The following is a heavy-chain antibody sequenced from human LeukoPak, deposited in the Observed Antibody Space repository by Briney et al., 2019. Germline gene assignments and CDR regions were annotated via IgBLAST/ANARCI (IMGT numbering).Heavy chain of an antibody. CDR1: GFTFSDAW. V-gene: IGHV3-15*01. CDR3: TTRRQDGW. D-gene: IGHD2-15*01. Sequence: PGGSLRLSCVGSGFTFSDAWMSWVRRAPGKGLEWVGCIKSKSDGGTIDYAAPVKGRFTISRDDSRNTLYLQMNSLKTEDTAVYYCTTRRQDGWWGQGTLVTVS. J-gene: IGHJ4*02. CDR2: IKSKSDGGTI.